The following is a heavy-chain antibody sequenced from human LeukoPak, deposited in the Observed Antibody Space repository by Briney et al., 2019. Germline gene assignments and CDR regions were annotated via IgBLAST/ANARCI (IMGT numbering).Heavy chain of an antibody. J-gene: IGHJ4*02. CDR3: AKGVRRGIAVAGNLGYFDY. CDR1: GFTFDDYA. CDR2: ISWNSGSI. D-gene: IGHD6-19*01. Sequence: GRSLRLSCAASGFTFDDYAMHWVRQAPGKGLEWVSGISWNSGSIGYADSVKGRFTISRDNAKNSLYLQMNSLRAEDTAVYYCAKGVRRGIAVAGNLGYFDYWGQGTLVTVSS. V-gene: IGHV3-9*01.